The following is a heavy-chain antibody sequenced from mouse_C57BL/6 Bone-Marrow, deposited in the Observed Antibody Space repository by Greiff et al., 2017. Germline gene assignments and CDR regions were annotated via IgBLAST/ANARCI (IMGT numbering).Heavy chain of an antibody. V-gene: IGHV5-6*01. CDR1: GFTFSSYG. CDR3: ASLLTGSFAY. CDR2: ISSGGSYT. Sequence: EVKLVESGGDLVKPGGSLKLSCAASGFTFSSYGMSWVRQTPDKRLEWVATISSGGSYTYYPYSVKGRFTISRDHAKNPLYLQMSSLKSEDTAMYYCASLLTGSFAYWGQGTLVTVSA. J-gene: IGHJ3*01. D-gene: IGHD4-1*01.